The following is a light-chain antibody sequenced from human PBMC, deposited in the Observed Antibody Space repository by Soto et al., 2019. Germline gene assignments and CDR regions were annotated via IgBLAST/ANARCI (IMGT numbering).Light chain of an antibody. CDR3: QQYNTWPPGT. CDR2: GAS. CDR1: QSVSSN. V-gene: IGKV3-15*01. Sequence: EIVMTQSPATLYVSPGERATLSCRASQSVSSNLAWYQQKPGQAPRLLIYGASTRATGIPARFRGSGSGTEFTLTISSLQSEDFAVYYCQQYNTWPPGTFGQGTKVDIK. J-gene: IGKJ1*01.